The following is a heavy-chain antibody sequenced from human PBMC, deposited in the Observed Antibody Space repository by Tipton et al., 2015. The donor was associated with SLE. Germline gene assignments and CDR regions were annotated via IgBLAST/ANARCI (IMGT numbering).Heavy chain of an antibody. Sequence: GSLRLSCAASGFTFSVYAMSWVRQAPGKGLEWVSCISRDGSNTYYADSVEGRFTISRDNAKNTLYLQMHSLRVDDTAVYYCGRGVYSEGSVGMDVWGQGTTVTVSS. CDR1: GFTFSVYA. CDR3: GRGVYSEGSVGMDV. CDR2: ISRDGSNT. D-gene: IGHD3-22*01. V-gene: IGHV3-74*01. J-gene: IGHJ6*02.